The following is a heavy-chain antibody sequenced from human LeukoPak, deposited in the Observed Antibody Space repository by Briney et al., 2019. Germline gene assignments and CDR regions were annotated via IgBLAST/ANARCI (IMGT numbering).Heavy chain of an antibody. D-gene: IGHD3-10*01. Sequence: PGGSLRLSCVASGFTFNDHGMHWLRQAPGKGLEWLAFIRYDGTDESYGASVRGRLTISRDDSLNTLYLQMDSLGHDDTAVYYCARNRAFGTFDAFDMWGQGTMVTVSS. CDR2: IRYDGTDE. J-gene: IGHJ3*02. CDR1: GFTFNDHG. CDR3: ARNRAFGTFDAFDM. V-gene: IGHV3-30*02.